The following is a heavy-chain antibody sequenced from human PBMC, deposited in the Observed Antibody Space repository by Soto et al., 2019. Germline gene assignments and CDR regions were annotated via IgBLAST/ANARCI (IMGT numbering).Heavy chain of an antibody. CDR2: INTSGGSP. Sequence: SVKVSCKAFGYTFTIYYIHWVRQAPGQGLEWMGVINTSGGSPTYAQKFQDRVTMTRDTSTSTVYMELSSLRSEDTAVYYCARGGRHSDYYYYYGMDVWGQGTTVTVSS. CDR3: ARGGRHSDYYYYYGMDV. V-gene: IGHV1-46*01. D-gene: IGHD6-25*01. J-gene: IGHJ6*02. CDR1: GYTFTIYY.